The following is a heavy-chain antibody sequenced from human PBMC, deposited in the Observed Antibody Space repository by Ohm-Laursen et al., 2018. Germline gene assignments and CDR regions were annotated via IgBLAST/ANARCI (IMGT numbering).Heavy chain of an antibody. CDR3: TRGNNHDL. J-gene: IGHJ2*01. CDR1: GFTFSNYA. V-gene: IGHV3-23*01. CDR2: IRGNGANT. Sequence: SLRLSCTASGFTFSNYAMSWVRQAPGKGLEWVSTIRGNGANTFHADSVKGRFTISRDNAKNTLYLQVSSLRAEDTAVYYCTRGNNHDLWGRGTLVTVSS. D-gene: IGHD2/OR15-2a*01.